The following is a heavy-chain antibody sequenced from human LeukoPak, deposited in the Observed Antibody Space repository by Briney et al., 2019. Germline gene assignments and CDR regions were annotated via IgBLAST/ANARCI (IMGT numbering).Heavy chain of an antibody. CDR2: FDPEDGET. J-gene: IGHJ3*02. V-gene: IGHV1-24*01. Sequence: ASVKASCKVSGYTLTELSMHWVRQAPGKGLEWMGGFDPEDGETIYAQKFQGRVTMTEDTSTDTAYMELSSLRSEDTAVYYCATIWSSGDAFDIWGQGTMVTVSS. D-gene: IGHD6-25*01. CDR3: ATIWSSGDAFDI. CDR1: GYTLTELS.